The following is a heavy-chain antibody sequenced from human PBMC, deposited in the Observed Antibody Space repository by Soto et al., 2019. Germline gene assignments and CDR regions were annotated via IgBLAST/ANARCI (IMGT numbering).Heavy chain of an antibody. J-gene: IGHJ6*02. CDR2: MSGSGGSR. V-gene: IGHV3-23*01. CDR3: AKHDTVRAADPYYYYGMDV. CDR1: GFTFSSYT. D-gene: IGHD3-10*01. Sequence: QPGGSLRLSCAASGFTFSSYTMSWVRQAPGKGLEWISAMSGSGGSRFYADSVKGRFTISRDNSRNTLYLQMNSVRDEDTAVYFCAKHDTVRAADPYYYYGMDVWGQGTTVTVSS.